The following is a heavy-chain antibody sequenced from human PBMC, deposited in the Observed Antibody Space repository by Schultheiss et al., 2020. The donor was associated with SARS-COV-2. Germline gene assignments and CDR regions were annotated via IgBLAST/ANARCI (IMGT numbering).Heavy chain of an antibody. CDR3: AREGFYYGSGSYYGMDV. D-gene: IGHD3-10*01. V-gene: IGHV1-18*04. CDR1: GYTFTGYY. Sequence: ASVKVSCKASGYTFTGYYMHWVRQAPGQGLEWMGWISAYNGNTNYAQKLQGRVTMTTDTSTSTAYMELRSLRSDDTAVYYCAREGFYYGSGSYYGMDVWGQGTTVTVSS. CDR2: ISAYNGNT. J-gene: IGHJ6*02.